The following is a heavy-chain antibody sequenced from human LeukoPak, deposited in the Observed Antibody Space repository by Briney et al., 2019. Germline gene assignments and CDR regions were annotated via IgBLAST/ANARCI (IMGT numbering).Heavy chain of an antibody. V-gene: IGHV3-48*03. CDR2: ISSSGSTI. CDR3: ARDHGETFDY. J-gene: IGHJ4*02. CDR1: GFTFSSYE. Sequence: GGSLRLSCAASGFTFSSYETNWVRQAPGKGLEWVSYISSSGSTIYYADSVKGRFTISRDNAKNSLYLQMNSLRAEDTAVYYCARDHGETFDYWGQGTLVTVSS. D-gene: IGHD7-27*01.